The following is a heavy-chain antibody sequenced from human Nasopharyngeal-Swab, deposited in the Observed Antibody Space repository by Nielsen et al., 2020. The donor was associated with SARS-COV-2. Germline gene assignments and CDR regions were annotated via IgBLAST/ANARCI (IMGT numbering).Heavy chain of an antibody. D-gene: IGHD6-19*01. J-gene: IGHJ5*02. CDR1: GGSISSYY. CDR3: ARDSRSSGWNWFDP. Sequence: ETLSLTCTVSGGSISSYYWSWIRQPPGKGLEWIGYIYYSGSTNYNPSLKSRVTISVDTSKNQFSLKLSSVTAADTAVYYCARDSRSSGWNWFDPWGQGTLVTVSS. V-gene: IGHV4-59*01. CDR2: IYYSGST.